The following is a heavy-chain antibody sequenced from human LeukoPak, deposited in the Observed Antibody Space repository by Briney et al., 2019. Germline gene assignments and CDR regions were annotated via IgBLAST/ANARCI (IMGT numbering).Heavy chain of an antibody. CDR3: ARFASSATYMDV. D-gene: IGHD2-2*01. V-gene: IGHV4-31*03. CDR1: GGAISSGGYY. Sequence: PSQTLSLTCTVSGGAISSGGYYWSWIRQHPGKGLEWIGYIYYSGSTYYNPSLKSRVTISVDTSKNQFSLKLSSVTAADTAVYYCARFASSATYMDVWGKGTTVTVSS. CDR2: IYYSGST. J-gene: IGHJ6*03.